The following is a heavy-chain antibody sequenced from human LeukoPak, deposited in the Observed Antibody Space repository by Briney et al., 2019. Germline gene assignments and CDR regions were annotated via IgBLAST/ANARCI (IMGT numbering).Heavy chain of an antibody. CDR1: GFTFSSYA. CDR3: ARDRSSYCSSTSCYEFPDY. V-gene: IGHV3-30*04. Sequence: GGSLRLSCAASGFTFSSYAMHRVRQAPGKGLEWVAVISYDGSNKYYADSVKGRFTISRDNSKNTLYLQMNSLRAEDTAVYYCARDRSSYCSSTSCYEFPDYWGQGTLVTVSS. J-gene: IGHJ4*02. CDR2: ISYDGSNK. D-gene: IGHD2-2*01.